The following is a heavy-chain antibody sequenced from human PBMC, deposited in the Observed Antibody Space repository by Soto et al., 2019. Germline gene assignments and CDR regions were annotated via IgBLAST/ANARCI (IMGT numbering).Heavy chain of an antibody. V-gene: IGHV1-2*06. CDR2: INPNSGDT. CDR1: GYIFTDYY. Sequence: ASVKVSCKASGYIFTDYYMHWVRQAPGQELGWMGRINPNSGDTNYAQKLQGRVTMTRDTSISTAYMELRSLRSEDTAVYYCARVSPPRPIVVVTCFDYWG. CDR3: ARVSPPRPIVVVTCFDY. D-gene: IGHD2-21*02. J-gene: IGHJ4*01.